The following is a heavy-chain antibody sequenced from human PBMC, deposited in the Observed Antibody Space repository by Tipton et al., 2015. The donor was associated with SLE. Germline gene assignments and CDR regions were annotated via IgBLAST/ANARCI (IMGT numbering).Heavy chain of an antibody. D-gene: IGHD2-2*01. CDR1: GYSISNGYY. V-gene: IGHV4-34*01. Sequence: TLSLTCAVSGYSISNGYYWGWIRQPPGKGLVWIGEINHGGSTNYNPSLKSRVTISADTSKNQFSLNLKSITAADTAVYYCARGQFQLLPFDFWGQGTLVTVSS. J-gene: IGHJ4*02. CDR2: INHGGST. CDR3: ARGQFQLLPFDF.